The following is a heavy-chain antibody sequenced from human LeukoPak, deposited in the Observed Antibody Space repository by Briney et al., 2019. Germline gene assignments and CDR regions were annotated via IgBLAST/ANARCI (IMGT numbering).Heavy chain of an antibody. D-gene: IGHD3-9*01. J-gene: IGHJ5*02. CDR1: GGSISSSSYY. CDR3: ARVHSLVIEH. CDR2: IYYSGST. Sequence: PSETLSLTCTVSGGSISSSSYYWGWIRQPPGKGLEWIGSIYYSGSTYYNPSLKSRVTISVDTSKNQFSLKLSSVTAADTAVYYCARVHSLVIEHWGQGTLVTVSS. V-gene: IGHV4-39*07.